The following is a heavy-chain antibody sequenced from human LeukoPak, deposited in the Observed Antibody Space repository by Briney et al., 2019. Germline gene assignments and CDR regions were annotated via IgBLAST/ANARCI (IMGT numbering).Heavy chain of an antibody. V-gene: IGHV1-69*13. J-gene: IGHJ4*02. CDR1: GGTFISYA. Sequence: SVKVSCKASGGTFISYAISWVRQAPGQGLEWMGGIIPIFGTANYAQKFQGRVTITADESTSTAYMELSSLRSEDTAVYYCASPKIDSSGRFDYWGQGTLVTVSS. D-gene: IGHD3-22*01. CDR3: ASPKIDSSGRFDY. CDR2: IIPIFGTA.